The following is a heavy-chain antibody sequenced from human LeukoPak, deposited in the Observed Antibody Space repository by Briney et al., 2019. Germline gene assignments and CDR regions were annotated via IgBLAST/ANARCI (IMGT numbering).Heavy chain of an antibody. CDR2: IWYDGSNK. Sequence: GGSLRLSCAASGFTFSSYGMHWVRQAPGKGLEWVAVIWYDGSNKYYADSVKGRFAISRDNSKNTLYLQMNSLRAEDTAVYYCARADTTGGYYFDYWGQGTLVTVSS. J-gene: IGHJ4*02. D-gene: IGHD4-17*01. V-gene: IGHV3-33*01. CDR1: GFTFSSYG. CDR3: ARADTTGGYYFDY.